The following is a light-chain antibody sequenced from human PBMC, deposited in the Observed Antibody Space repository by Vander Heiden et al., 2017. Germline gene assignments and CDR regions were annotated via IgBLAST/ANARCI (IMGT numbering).Light chain of an antibody. V-gene: IGKV3-20*01. J-gene: IGKJ1*01. CDR2: DAS. CDR1: QSVSSTY. Sequence: EIVLTQSPGTLSLSSGERATLPCRASQSVSSTYLAWYQQKSGQAPRLLIYDASSRATGIPDRFSGSGSGTDFTLTISRLEPEDFAMYYCQQYGRSPRAFGQGTKVDIK. CDR3: QQYGRSPRA.